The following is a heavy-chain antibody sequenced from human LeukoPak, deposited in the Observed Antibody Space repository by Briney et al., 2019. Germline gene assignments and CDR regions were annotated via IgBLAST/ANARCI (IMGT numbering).Heavy chain of an antibody. CDR3: ARAGVAGFNY. V-gene: IGHV4-59*12. D-gene: IGHD2-8*01. CDR2: IYYSGST. CDR1: GGSISSYY. Sequence: SETLSLTCTVSGGSISSYYWSWIRQPPGKGLEWIGYIYYSGSTNYNPSLKSRVTISVDTSKNQFSLKLSSVTAADTAVYYCARAGVAGFNYWGQGTLVTVSS. J-gene: IGHJ4*02.